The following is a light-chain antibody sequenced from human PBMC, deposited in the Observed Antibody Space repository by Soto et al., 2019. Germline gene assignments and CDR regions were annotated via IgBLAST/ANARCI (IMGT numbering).Light chain of an antibody. CDR2: GNS. J-gene: IGLJ2*01. CDR3: QSYDSSRSGHVV. CDR1: SSNIGAGYY. V-gene: IGLV1-40*01. Sequence: QSVLTQPPSVSGAPGQRVTISCTGSSSNIGAGYYVHWYQQLPGTAPKLLIYGNSNRPSGVPDRFSGSKSGTSASLAITGLQAEDEADYYCQSYDSSRSGHVVFGGGTKLTVL.